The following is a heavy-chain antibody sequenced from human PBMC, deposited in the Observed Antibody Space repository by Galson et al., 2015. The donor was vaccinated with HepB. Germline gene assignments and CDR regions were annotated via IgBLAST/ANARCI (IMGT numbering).Heavy chain of an antibody. D-gene: IGHD6-13*01. CDR2: ISGSGGST. CDR1: GFTFSSYA. J-gene: IGHJ4*02. CDR3: AKLQQQLVFANYFDY. V-gene: IGHV3-23*01. Sequence: SLRLSCAASGFTFSSYAMSWVRQAPGKGLEWVSAISGSGGSTYYADSVKGRFTISRDNSKNTLYLQMNSLRAEDTAVYYCAKLQQQLVFANYFDYWGQGTLVTVSS.